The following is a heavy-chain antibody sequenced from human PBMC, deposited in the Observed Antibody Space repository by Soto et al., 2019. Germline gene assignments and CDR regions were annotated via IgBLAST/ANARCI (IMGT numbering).Heavy chain of an antibody. V-gene: IGHV4-34*01. J-gene: IGHJ4*02. CDR3: ARRPRRHIAVAGGFDY. Sequence: SETLSLTCAVYGGSFSGYYWSWIRQPPGKGLEWIGEINHSGSTNYNPSLKSRVTISVDTSKNQFSLKLSSVTAADTAVYYCARRPRRHIAVAGGFDYWGQGTLVTVSS. CDR2: INHSGST. CDR1: GGSFSGYY. D-gene: IGHD6-19*01.